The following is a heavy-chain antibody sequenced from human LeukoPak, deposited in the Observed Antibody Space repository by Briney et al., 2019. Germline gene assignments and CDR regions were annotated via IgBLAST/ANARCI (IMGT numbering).Heavy chain of an antibody. CDR3: ARDRDSYWFDS. CDR1: GGSVTRGGYY. D-gene: IGHD5-24*01. Sequence: SETLSLTCTVSGGSVTRGGYYWSWIHQLPGKGLEWIGYIYYSGSTYYNPSLKSRVSISTDTSGNQFSLKLSSVTAADTAVYYCARDRDSYWFDSWGQGTLVTVSS. J-gene: IGHJ5*01. CDR2: IYYSGST. V-gene: IGHV4-31*03.